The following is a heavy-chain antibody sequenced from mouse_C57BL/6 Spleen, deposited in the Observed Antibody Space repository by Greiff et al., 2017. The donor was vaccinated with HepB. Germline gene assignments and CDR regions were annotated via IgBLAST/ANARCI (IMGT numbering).Heavy chain of an antibody. CDR2: INPSTGGT. V-gene: IGHV1-42*01. J-gene: IGHJ3*01. Sequence: VQLQQSGPELVKPGASVKISCKASGYSFTGYYMNWVKQSPEKSLEWIGEINPSTGGTTYNQKFKAKATLTVDKSSSTAYMQLKSLTSEDSAVYYCARYGGYYLAYWGQGTLVTVSA. CDR3: ARYGGYYLAY. D-gene: IGHD2-3*01. CDR1: GYSFTGYY.